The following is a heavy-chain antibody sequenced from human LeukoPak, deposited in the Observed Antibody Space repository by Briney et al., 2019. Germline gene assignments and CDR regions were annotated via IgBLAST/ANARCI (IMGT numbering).Heavy chain of an antibody. CDR3: ARDRYSYGSYADAFDI. CDR2: ISSSSSYI. CDR1: GFTFSSYS. V-gene: IGHV3-21*04. Sequence: PGGSLRLSCAASGFTFSSYSMNWVRQAPGKGLEWVSSISSSSSYIYYADSVKGRFTISRDNAKNSLYLQMNSLRAEDTAVYYCARDRYSYGSYADAFDIWGQGTMVTVSS. D-gene: IGHD5-18*01. J-gene: IGHJ3*02.